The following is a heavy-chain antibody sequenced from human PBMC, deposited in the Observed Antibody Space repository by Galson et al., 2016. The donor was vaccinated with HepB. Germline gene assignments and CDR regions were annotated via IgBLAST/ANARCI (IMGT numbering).Heavy chain of an antibody. CDR3: ARAGDTSSWYGRSFNS. V-gene: IGHV3-33*01. CDR2: IWYDGSNE. Sequence: SLRLSCAASGFTFSSYGMHWVRQAPGKGLEWVAVIWYDGSNEKYADSVKGRFTISRDNSKNTLYLQMNSLRAEDTAVYYCARAGDTSSWYGRSFNSWGQGTLVTVSS. D-gene: IGHD6-13*01. CDR1: GFTFSSYG. J-gene: IGHJ4*02.